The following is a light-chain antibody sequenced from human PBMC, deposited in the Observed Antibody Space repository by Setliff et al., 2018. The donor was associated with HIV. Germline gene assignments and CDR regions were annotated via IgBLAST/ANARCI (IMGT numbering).Light chain of an antibody. CDR1: NSNIRYNY. Sequence: QSALTQPPSASGTPGQRVTISCAGSNSNIRYNYVYWYQHFPGAAPKLLIHKNDQRPSGVPDRFSGSKSDTSASLAISGLRSEDEAEYYCAAWDDSVSSPVFGGGTQLTVL. V-gene: IGLV1-47*01. CDR3: AAWDDSVSSPV. CDR2: KND. J-gene: IGLJ3*02.